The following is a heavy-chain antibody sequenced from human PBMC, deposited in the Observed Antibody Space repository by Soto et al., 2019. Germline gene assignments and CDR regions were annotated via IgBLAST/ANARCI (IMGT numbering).Heavy chain of an antibody. CDR3: AHKGPEDWPLDY. J-gene: IGHJ4*02. D-gene: IGHD3-9*01. Sequence: QITLKESGPTLVRPTQTLTLTCAFSGFSLSTSGVGVGWIRQPPGKALEWLAVMYWDDSKHYSPFLRSRLTITKDTSKNQVVLTMTNMDPMDTGTYYCAHKGPEDWPLDYWGQGTLVTVSS. CDR1: GFSLSTSGVG. CDR2: MYWDDSK. V-gene: IGHV2-5*02.